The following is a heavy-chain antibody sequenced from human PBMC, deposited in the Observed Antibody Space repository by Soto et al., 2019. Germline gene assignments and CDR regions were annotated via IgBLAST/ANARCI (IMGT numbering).Heavy chain of an antibody. CDR2: ISYSGST. CDR3: ARPGSSSSDP. V-gene: IGHV4-59*01. Sequence: PSETLSLTCTVSGGSISSYYWIWIRQPPGKGLEWIGYISYSGSTNYNPSLKSRPTISVDTSKNQFSLKLRSVTAADTAVYYCARPGSSSSDPWGQGTLVTVSS. J-gene: IGHJ5*02. CDR1: GGSISSYY. D-gene: IGHD6-6*01.